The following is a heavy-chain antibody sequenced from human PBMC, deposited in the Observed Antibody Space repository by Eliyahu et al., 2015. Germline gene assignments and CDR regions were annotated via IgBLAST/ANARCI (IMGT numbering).Heavy chain of an antibody. CDR2: IYYSGST. CDR3: AGTTTRGGARYYGMDV. D-gene: IGHD1-26*01. CDR1: GGXXSSYY. Sequence: QVQLQESGPGLVKPSETLSLTCTVSGGXXSSYYWXWXRQPPGKGXEWXGYIYYSGSTNYNPSLKSRVTISVDTSKNQFSLKLSSVTAADTAVYYCAGTTTRGGARYYGMDVWGQGTTVTVSS. V-gene: IGHV4-59*01. J-gene: IGHJ6*02.